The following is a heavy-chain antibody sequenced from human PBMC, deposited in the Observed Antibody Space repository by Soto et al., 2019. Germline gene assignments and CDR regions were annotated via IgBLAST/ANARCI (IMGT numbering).Heavy chain of an antibody. J-gene: IGHJ6*02. CDR1: GFTFSSYA. Sequence: EVQLLESGGGLVQPGGSLRLSCAASGFTFSSYAMSWVRQAPGKGLEWVSAISGSGGSTYYADSVKGRFTISRDNSKNTLYLQMNSLRAEDTAVYYCAKVRKVLRFLEWLRELKYGMDVWGQGTTVTVSS. D-gene: IGHD3-3*01. CDR3: AKVRKVLRFLEWLRELKYGMDV. CDR2: ISGSGGST. V-gene: IGHV3-23*01.